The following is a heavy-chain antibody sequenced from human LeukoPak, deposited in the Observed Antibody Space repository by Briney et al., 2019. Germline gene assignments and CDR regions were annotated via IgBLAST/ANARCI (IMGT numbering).Heavy chain of an antibody. J-gene: IGHJ3*02. CDR1: GGSISSYY. V-gene: IGHV4-59*01. D-gene: IGHD2-2*01. CDR2: IYYSGST. Sequence: SETLSLTCTVSGGSISSYYWSWIRQPPGKGLEWIGDIYYSGSTNYNPSLKSRVTISVDTSKNQFSLKLSSVTAADTAVYYCARTVSTDIVVVPAAIGAFDIWGEGTMVTVSS. CDR3: ARTVSTDIVVVPAAIGAFDI.